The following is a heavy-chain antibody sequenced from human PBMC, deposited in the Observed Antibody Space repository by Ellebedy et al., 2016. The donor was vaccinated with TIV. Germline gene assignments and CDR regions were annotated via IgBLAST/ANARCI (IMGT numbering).Heavy chain of an antibody. J-gene: IGHJ4*02. V-gene: IGHV1-69*04. CDR1: GGTFSSYA. CDR2: IIPILGIA. CDR3: ARVWASYRAFDY. Sequence: AASVKVSCKASGGTFSSYAISWVRQAPGQGLEWMGRIIPILGIANYAQKFQGRVTITADKSTSTAYMELSSLRSEDTAVYYCARVWASYRAFDYWGQGTLVTVSS. D-gene: IGHD3-16*01.